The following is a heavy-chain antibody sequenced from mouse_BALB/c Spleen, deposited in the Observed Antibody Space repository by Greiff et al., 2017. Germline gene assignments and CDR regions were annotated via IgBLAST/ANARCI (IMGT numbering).Heavy chain of an antibody. D-gene: IGHD4-1*01. CDR2: INPSTGYT. V-gene: IGHV1-7*01. CDR3: ARSEGLSLGRTWFVY. J-gene: IGHJ3*01. Sequence: QVQLKQSGAELAKPGASVKMSCKASGYTFTSYWMHWVKQRPGQGLEWIGYINPSTGYTEYNQKFKDKATLTADKSSSTAYMQLSSLTSEDSAVYYCARSEGLSLGRTWFVYWGQGTLVTVSA. CDR1: GYTFTSYW.